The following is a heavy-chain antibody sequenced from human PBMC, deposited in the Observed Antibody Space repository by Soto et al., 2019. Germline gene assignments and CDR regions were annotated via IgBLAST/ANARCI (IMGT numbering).Heavy chain of an antibody. Sequence: GGSLRLSCAASGFSFSSYAMSWVRQAPGKGLEWVSAISGSGGSTYYADSVKGRFTISRDNSKNTLYLQMNSLRAEDTAVYYCAKTRTDVLRFLEWSPYDYWGQGTLVTVSS. CDR2: ISGSGGST. J-gene: IGHJ4*02. CDR3: AKTRTDVLRFLEWSPYDY. CDR1: GFSFSSYA. V-gene: IGHV3-23*01. D-gene: IGHD3-3*01.